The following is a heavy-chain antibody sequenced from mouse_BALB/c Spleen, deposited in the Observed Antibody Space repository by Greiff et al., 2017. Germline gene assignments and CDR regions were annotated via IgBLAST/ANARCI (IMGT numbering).Heavy chain of an antibody. CDR1: GFTFSSFG. D-gene: IGHD2-14*01. V-gene: IGHV5-17*02. CDR3: ARPYRYDSWFAY. Sequence: EVQLVESGGGLVQPGGSRKLSCAASGFTFSSFGMHWVRQATEKGLEWVAYISSGSSTIYYADTVKGRFTISRDNPKNTLFLQMTSLRSEDTAMYYCARPYRYDSWFAYWGQGTLVTVSA. J-gene: IGHJ3*01. CDR2: ISSGSSTI.